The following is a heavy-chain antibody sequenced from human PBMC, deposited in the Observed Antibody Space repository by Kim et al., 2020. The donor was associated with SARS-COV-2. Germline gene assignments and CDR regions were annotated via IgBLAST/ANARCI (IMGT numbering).Heavy chain of an antibody. CDR1: RFNFSSYW. V-gene: IGHV3-7*03. D-gene: IGHD4-17*01. Sequence: GGSLRLSCAASRFNFSSYWMNWVRQAPGKGLEWVGNIRPDTGETYYADSVKGRFSISRDNAKNSLYLQMHSLRAEDTAMYYCAREDGTFDIWGQGTMVTVSS. J-gene: IGHJ3*02. CDR3: AREDGTFDI. CDR2: IRPDTGET.